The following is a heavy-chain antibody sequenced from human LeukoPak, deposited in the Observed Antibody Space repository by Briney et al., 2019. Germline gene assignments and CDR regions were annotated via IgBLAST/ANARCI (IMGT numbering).Heavy chain of an antibody. V-gene: IGHV3-49*04. D-gene: IGHD3-16*02. J-gene: IGHJ4*02. CDR2: IRSKAYGGTT. Sequence: PGRSLRLSCTASGFTFGDYAMSWVRQAPGKGLEWVGFIRSKAYGGTTEYAASVKGRFTNSRDDSKSIAYLQMNSLKTEDTAVYCCTRVYDYVWGSYRPRREYYFDYWGQGTLVTVSS. CDR1: GFTFGDYA. CDR3: TRVYDYVWGSYRPRREYYFDY.